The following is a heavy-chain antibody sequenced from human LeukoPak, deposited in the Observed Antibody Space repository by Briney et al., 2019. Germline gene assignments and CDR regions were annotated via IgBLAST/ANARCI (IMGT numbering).Heavy chain of an antibody. J-gene: IGHJ4*02. CDR3: ARDQEGFDY. CDR1: GYTFTSYD. CDR2: MNPNSGNT. Sequence: GASVKVSCKASGYTFTSYDINWVRQATGQGLEWMGWMNPNSGNTSYAQKFQGRVTVTRDTSTSTVRMELSGLRSEDTAVYYCARDQEGFDYWGQGTLVTVSS. V-gene: IGHV1-8*01.